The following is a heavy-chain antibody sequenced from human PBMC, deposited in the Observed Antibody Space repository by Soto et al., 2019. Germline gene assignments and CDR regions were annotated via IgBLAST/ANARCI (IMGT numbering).Heavy chain of an antibody. J-gene: IGHJ6*02. CDR3: ARDRSSCDYSNYEESCGMDV. CDR2: ISYDGSNK. Sequence: GGSLRLSCAASGFTFSSYAMHWVRQAPGKGLEWVAVISYDGSNKYYADSVKGRFTISRDNSKNTLYLQMNSLRAEDTAVYYCARDRSSCDYSNYEESCGMDVWGQGTTVTVSS. D-gene: IGHD4-4*01. V-gene: IGHV3-30-3*01. CDR1: GFTFSSYA.